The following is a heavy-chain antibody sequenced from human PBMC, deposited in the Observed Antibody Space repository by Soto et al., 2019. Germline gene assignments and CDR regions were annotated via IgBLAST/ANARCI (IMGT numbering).Heavy chain of an antibody. V-gene: IGHV1-69*01. J-gene: IGHJ6*02. D-gene: IGHD1-1*01. CDR3: AREMSTTLNYFVMDV. Sequence: HVQLVQSGAVVKKSGSSVKVSCKTSGGTFRTDAISWVRQAPGQGLEWMGGIIPIFDTPNYAQKFQGRVTITADESTSTAYMDLSRLRPEDTAVYYWAREMSTTLNYFVMDVWGQGTTVTVSS. CDR2: IIPIFDTP. CDR1: GGTFRTDA.